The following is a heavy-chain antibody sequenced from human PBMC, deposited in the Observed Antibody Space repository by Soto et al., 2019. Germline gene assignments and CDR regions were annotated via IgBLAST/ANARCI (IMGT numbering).Heavy chain of an antibody. CDR2: IYYSGST. V-gene: IGHV4-31*03. CDR3: ARDSGSGSYYYYYGMDV. CDR1: GGSISSGGYY. J-gene: IGHJ6*02. D-gene: IGHD3-10*01. Sequence: SETLSLTCTVSGGSISSGGYYWSWIRQHPGKGLEWIGYIYYSGSTYYNPSLKSRVTISVDTSKNQFSLKLSSVTAADTAVYYCARDSGSGSYYYYYGMDVWGQGTSVTVSS.